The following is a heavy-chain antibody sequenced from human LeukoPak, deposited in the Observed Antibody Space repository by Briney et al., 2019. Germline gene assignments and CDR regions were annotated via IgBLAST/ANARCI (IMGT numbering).Heavy chain of an antibody. CDR3: AKDHYVILTGNHHDAFDI. CDR1: GFTFSSYG. V-gene: IGHV3-30*18. CDR2: IAYDGSST. Sequence: PGGSLRLSCAASGFTFSSYGMHWVRQAPGKGLGWVAVIAYDGSSTYYGDSVKGRFTISRDDSKNTLYLQMNSLRDEDTAVYYCAKDHYVILTGNHHDAFDIWGQGTMVTVSS. D-gene: IGHD3-9*01. J-gene: IGHJ3*02.